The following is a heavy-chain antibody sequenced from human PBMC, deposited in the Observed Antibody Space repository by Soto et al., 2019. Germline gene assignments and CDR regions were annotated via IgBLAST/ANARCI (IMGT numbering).Heavy chain of an antibody. Sequence: QVQLVQSGTEVKKPGASVKVSCKASGYTFTSFGIGWVRQAPGQGLEWMGWINVYNGNTYYVQKFEGRVTMTTDTSTRTTYMDLRSLRSDDTGVYYCARVPFSSSWYGVDYWGQGTLITVPS. CDR1: GYTFTSFG. J-gene: IGHJ4*02. D-gene: IGHD6-13*01. CDR3: ARVPFSSSWYGVDY. CDR2: INVYNGNT. V-gene: IGHV1-18*01.